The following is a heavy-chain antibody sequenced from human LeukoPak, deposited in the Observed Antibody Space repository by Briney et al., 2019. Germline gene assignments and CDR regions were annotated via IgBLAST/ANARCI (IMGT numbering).Heavy chain of an antibody. Sequence: PGGSLRLSCAASGFTFSSYWMNWVRQAPGKGLEWVANIKPDGNEKYYVDSVKGRFTISRDNSKNTLYLQMNSLRAEDTAVYYCAKDLSYDFWSGYSLDYWGQGTLVTVSS. V-gene: IGHV3-7*03. CDR3: AKDLSYDFWSGYSLDY. CDR1: GFTFSSYW. D-gene: IGHD3-3*01. CDR2: IKPDGNEK. J-gene: IGHJ4*02.